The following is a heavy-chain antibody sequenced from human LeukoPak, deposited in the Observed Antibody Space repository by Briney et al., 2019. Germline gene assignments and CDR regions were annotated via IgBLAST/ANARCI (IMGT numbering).Heavy chain of an antibody. V-gene: IGHV3-7*03. D-gene: IGHD4-17*01. CDR3: ARVVDHDYGDYYLDY. CDR2: IKQDGSEK. J-gene: IGHJ4*02. Sequence: GGSLRLSCAASGFTFSSYWMSWVRQAPGKGLEWVAHIKQDGSEKYYVDSVKGRFTISRDNSKNTLYLQMNSLRAEDTAVYYCARVVDHDYGDYYLDYGGQGTLVTVSS. CDR1: GFTFSSYW.